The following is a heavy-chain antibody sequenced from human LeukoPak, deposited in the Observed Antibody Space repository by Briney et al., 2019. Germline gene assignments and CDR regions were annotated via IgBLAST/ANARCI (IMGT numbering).Heavy chain of an antibody. V-gene: IGHV3-23*01. D-gene: IGHD1-26*01. CDR1: GFTFSDYY. Sequence: GGSLRLSCAASGFTFSDYYMSWIRQAPGKGLEWLSHIKGNGLTTYYADSVKGRFTISRDNSKNTLYLQMNSLRAEDTAVYYCAKTSGSYSEYFDYWGQGTLVTVSS. J-gene: IGHJ4*02. CDR2: IKGNGLTT. CDR3: AKTSGSYSEYFDY.